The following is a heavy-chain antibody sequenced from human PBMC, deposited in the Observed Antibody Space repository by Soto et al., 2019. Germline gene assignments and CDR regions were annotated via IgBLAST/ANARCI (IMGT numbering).Heavy chain of an antibody. CDR2: MNPNSGNT. J-gene: IGHJ5*02. CDR1: GYTFTRYD. CDR3: ARGRGYYDFWSLRP. Sequence: ASVKVSCKASGYTFTRYDINWVRQATGQGLEWMGWMNPNSGNTGYAQKFQGRVTMTRSTSISTAYMELSSLRSEDTAVYYCARGRGYYDFWSLRPWGQGTLVTVSS. V-gene: IGHV1-8*01. D-gene: IGHD3-3*01.